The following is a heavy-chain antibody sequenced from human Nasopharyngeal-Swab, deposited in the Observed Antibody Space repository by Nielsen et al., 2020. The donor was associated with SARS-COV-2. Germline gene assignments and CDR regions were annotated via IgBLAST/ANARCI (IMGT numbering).Heavy chain of an antibody. J-gene: IGHJ4*02. CDR3: ARGRSSGWYHYYFDY. Sequence: SETLSLTCAVYGGSFSGYYWSWIRQPPGKGREWIGEINHSGSTNYNPSLKSRVTISVDTSKNQFSLKLSSVTAADTAVYTCARGRSSGWYHYYFDYWGQGTLVTVSS. V-gene: IGHV4-34*01. D-gene: IGHD6-19*01. CDR2: INHSGST. CDR1: GGSFSGYY.